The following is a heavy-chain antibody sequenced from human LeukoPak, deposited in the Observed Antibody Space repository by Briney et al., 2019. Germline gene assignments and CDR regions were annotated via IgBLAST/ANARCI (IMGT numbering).Heavy chain of an antibody. CDR3: ARDQNYYDSSGYRDY. D-gene: IGHD3-22*01. CDR2: IYSGGST. CDR1: GFTVSSNY. J-gene: IGHJ4*02. Sequence: AGGSLRLSCAASGFTVSSNYMSWVRQAPGKGLEWVSVIYSGGSTYYADSVMGRFTISRDNSKNTLYLQMNSLRAEDTAVYYCARDQNYYDSSGYRDYWGQGTLVTVSS. V-gene: IGHV3-66*02.